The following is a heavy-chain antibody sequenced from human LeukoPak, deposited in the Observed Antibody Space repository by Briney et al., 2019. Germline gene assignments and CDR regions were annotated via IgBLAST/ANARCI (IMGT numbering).Heavy chain of an antibody. Sequence: ASVKVSCKASGYTFTSYAINWVRQAPGQGLEWMGWINTNTGNPTYAQDFTGRFVFSLDTSVSTAYVQISSLKAEDTAVYYCARGVVGVTEVSWFDPWGQGTLVTVSS. CDR1: GYTFTSYA. V-gene: IGHV7-4-1*02. D-gene: IGHD1-26*01. CDR3: ARGVVGVTEVSWFDP. J-gene: IGHJ5*02. CDR2: INTNTGNP.